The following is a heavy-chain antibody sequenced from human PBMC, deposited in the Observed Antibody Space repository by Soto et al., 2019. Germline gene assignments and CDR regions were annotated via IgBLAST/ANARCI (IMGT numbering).Heavy chain of an antibody. D-gene: IGHD1-7*01. CDR2: IYSGGST. V-gene: IGHV3-66*01. J-gene: IGHJ5*02. CDR3: AREFGTGTPSYNWFDP. Sequence: GESLKISCAASGFTVSSNYMSWVRQAPGKGLEWVSVIYSGGSTYYADSVMGRFTISRDNSKNTLYLQMNSLRAEDTAVYYCAREFGTGTPSYNWFDPWGQGTLVTVSS. CDR1: GFTVSSNY.